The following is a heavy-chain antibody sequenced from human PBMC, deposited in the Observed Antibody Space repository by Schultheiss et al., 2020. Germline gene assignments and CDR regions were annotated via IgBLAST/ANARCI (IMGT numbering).Heavy chain of an antibody. J-gene: IGHJ3*02. D-gene: IGHD2/OR15-2a*01. V-gene: IGHV4-34*01. CDR3: ARFYDPI. Sequence: SETLSLTCAVYGGSFSGYYWSWIRQPPGKGLEWIGFISYTGSTYFNPSLKNRVTISLDTSKNQFSLKLSSVTAADTAVYYCARFYDPIWGQGTMVTVSS. CDR2: ISYTGST. CDR1: GGSFSGYY.